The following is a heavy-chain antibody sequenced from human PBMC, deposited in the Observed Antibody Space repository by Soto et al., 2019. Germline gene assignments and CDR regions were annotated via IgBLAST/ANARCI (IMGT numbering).Heavy chain of an antibody. Sequence: SETLSLTCTVSGGSIRSSGYYWGWIRQSPRRGLEWIGSVYYTGSTYYNPSVKSRVTISIETSKNQFSLKMSSVTAADTAVYYCGESEAVIRGVPFGEEGWGQGTTVNGSS. V-gene: IGHV4-39*01. CDR2: VYYTGST. CDR1: GGSIRSSGYY. J-gene: IGHJ6*02. D-gene: IGHD3-10*01. CDR3: GESEAVIRGVPFGEEG.